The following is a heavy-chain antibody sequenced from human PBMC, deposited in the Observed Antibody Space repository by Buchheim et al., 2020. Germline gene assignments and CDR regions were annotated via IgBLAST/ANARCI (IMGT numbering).Heavy chain of an antibody. D-gene: IGHD3-22*01. J-gene: IGHJ4*02. V-gene: IGHV3-30*03. CDR1: GFTFSSYG. CDR3: ARDSSGYLGY. Sequence: QVQLVESGGGVVQPGRSLRLSCAASGFTFSSYGMHWVRQAPGKGLEWVAVISYDGSNKYYADSVKGRFTISRDNSKNTLYLQMNSLRAEDTAVYYCARDSSGYLGYWGQGTL. CDR2: ISYDGSNK.